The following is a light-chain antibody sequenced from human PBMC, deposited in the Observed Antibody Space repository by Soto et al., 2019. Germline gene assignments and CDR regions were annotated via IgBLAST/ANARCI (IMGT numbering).Light chain of an antibody. Sequence: QSVLTQPPSVSGTPGQRVTISCSGSSSNIEENSVTWFQRLPGTAPKLLIYNDYQRPSGVPDRFSGSKSGTSASLAISGLQSEDDADYYCTAWDDTQNAWLFGGGTQLTVL. CDR3: TAWDDTQNAWL. CDR1: SSNIEENS. CDR2: NDY. J-gene: IGLJ3*02. V-gene: IGLV1-44*01.